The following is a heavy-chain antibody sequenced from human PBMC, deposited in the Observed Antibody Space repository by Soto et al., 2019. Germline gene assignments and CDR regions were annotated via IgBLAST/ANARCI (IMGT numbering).Heavy chain of an antibody. CDR2: IYHSGST. CDR1: GGSISSSNW. J-gene: IGHJ6*02. D-gene: IGHD5-18*01. V-gene: IGHV4-4*02. Sequence: SETLSLTCAVSGGSISSSNWWSWVRQPPGKGLEWIGEIYHSGSTNYNPSLKSRVTISVDKSKNQFSLKLSSVTAADTAVYYCARHTAMAPYYYYGMDVWGQGTTVTAP. CDR3: ARHTAMAPYYYYGMDV.